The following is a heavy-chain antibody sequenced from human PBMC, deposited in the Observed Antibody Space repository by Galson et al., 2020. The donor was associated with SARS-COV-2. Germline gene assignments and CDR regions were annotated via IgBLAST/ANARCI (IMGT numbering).Heavy chain of an antibody. J-gene: IGHJ5*02. D-gene: IGHD5-18*01. Sequence: ASVKVSCKVSGYTLTESSMHWVRQAPGKGLEWMGGFDPEDGETIYAQKFQGRVTMTEDTSTDTAYMELSSLRSEDTAVYYCATSTAMVRSNWFDPWGQGTLVTVSS. CDR1: GYTLTESS. CDR3: ATSTAMVRSNWFDP. V-gene: IGHV1-24*01. CDR2: FDPEDGET.